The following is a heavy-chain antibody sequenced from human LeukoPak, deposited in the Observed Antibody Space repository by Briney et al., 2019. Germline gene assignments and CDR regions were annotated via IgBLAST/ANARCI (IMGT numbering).Heavy chain of an antibody. CDR1: GFTFSSYG. Sequence: GGSLRLSCAASGFTFSSYGMRWVRQAPGKGLEWVAVIWCDGSSKHYADSVKGRFTISRDNSKNTLYLQMNSLRAEDTAVYYCARGQPPSYYDMDVWGQGTTVSVSS. CDR2: IWCDGSSK. J-gene: IGHJ6*02. V-gene: IGHV3-33*01. D-gene: IGHD6-13*01. CDR3: ARGQPPSYYDMDV.